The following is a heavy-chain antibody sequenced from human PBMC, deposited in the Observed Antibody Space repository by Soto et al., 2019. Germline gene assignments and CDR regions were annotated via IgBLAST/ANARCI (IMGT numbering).Heavy chain of an antibody. J-gene: IGHJ6*02. CDR2: IIPIFGTA. V-gene: IGHV1-69*05. D-gene: IGHD4-17*01. Sequence: KVSWKAFGGTFSSYAISWVRQAPGQGLEWMGGIIPIFGTANYAQKFQGRVTITRDTSASTAYMELSSLRSEDTAVYYCARDTAPSDVCGQGTTVTISS. CDR1: GGTFSSYA. CDR3: ARDTAPSDV.